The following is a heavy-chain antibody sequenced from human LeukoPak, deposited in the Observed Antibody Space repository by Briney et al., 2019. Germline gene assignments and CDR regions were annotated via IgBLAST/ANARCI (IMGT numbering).Heavy chain of an antibody. CDR1: GFTSIAYA. J-gene: IGHJ6*04. Sequence: GGSLRLSCVGSGFTSIAYALTWARQAPGKGLEWVSGISGGGVTTYYADSVKGRFTISRDNSKNTLYLQMNSLGADDTAVYYCARNQQLGGHSYYYYRMDVWGEGTTVTVSS. CDR3: ARNQQLGGHSYYYYRMDV. V-gene: IGHV3-23*01. CDR2: ISGGGVTT. D-gene: IGHD3-16*01.